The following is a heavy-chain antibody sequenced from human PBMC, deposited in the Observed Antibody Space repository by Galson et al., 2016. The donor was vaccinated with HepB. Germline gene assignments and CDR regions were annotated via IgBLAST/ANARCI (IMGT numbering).Heavy chain of an antibody. Sequence: SLRLSCATSGFTFGDHAMNWFRQTPGKGLEWVGVIRSKAYGATAEYAASVKGRFTISRDDSKSIAYLQVNSLKTEDTAVYYCSRELSFSGSYYSFDYWGQGTLVTVSS. D-gene: IGHD1-26*01. V-gene: IGHV3-49*03. CDR2: IRSKAYGATA. CDR1: GFTFGDHA. J-gene: IGHJ4*02. CDR3: SRELSFSGSYYSFDY.